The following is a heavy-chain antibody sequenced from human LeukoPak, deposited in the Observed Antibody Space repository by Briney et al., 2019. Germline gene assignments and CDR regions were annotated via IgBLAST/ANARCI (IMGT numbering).Heavy chain of an antibody. V-gene: IGHV3-20*04. CDR1: VFIYDDYG. Sequence: GGSLRLSCAASVFIYDDYGLSWVRQAPAKGLEEVTGINWNGCNTGYADSVKGRFTMSRDNAKNSMYLQMNSLRAEDTALYYCARDRYYGSGSYYNGGWFDPWGQETVVTVSS. J-gene: IGHJ5*02. CDR3: ARDRYYGSGSYYNGGWFDP. CDR2: INWNGCNT. D-gene: IGHD3-10*01.